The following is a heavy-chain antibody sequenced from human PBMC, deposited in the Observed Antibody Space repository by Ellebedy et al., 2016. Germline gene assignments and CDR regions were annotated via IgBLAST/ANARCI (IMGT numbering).Heavy chain of an antibody. V-gene: IGHV3-53*05. Sequence: GGSLRLXCAASGFTVTTNYMTWVRQAPGRGLEWVSVIFSGRHTSYADSVKGRFTTSTDNSKNTLFLQMNSLRAEDTAVYYCARAEGYKYVLDSWGLGTLVTVSP. CDR2: IFSGRHT. CDR1: GFTVTTNY. CDR3: ARAEGYKYVLDS. J-gene: IGHJ4*02. D-gene: IGHD3-10*02.